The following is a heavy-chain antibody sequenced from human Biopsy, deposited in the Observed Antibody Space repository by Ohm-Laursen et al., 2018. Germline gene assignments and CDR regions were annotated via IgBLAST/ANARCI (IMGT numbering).Heavy chain of an antibody. Sequence: PVKVSCKASGYTFISFGITWVRQAPGQGLEWVGYIGGDNGDTKYAQKFQGRVTMTTDTSTSTAYMELRSLRSDDTAFYYCARDGKYDSRGYWGPGTLVTVSS. D-gene: IGHD3-22*01. CDR1: GYTFISFG. J-gene: IGHJ4*02. CDR2: IGGDNGDT. V-gene: IGHV1-18*01. CDR3: ARDGKYDSRGY.